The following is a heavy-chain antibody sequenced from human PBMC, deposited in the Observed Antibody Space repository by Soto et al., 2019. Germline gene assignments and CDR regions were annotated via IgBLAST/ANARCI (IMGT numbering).Heavy chain of an antibody. CDR2: ISSSGSTI. D-gene: IGHD6-13*01. Sequence: PGGSLRLSCAASGFTFSDYYMSWIRQAPGKGLEWVSYISSSGSTIYYADSVKGRFTISRDNAKNSLYLQMNSLRAEDTAVYYCWRIVAAGLYAFDIWGQGTMVTVSS. V-gene: IGHV3-11*01. CDR3: WRIVAAGLYAFDI. J-gene: IGHJ3*02. CDR1: GFTFSDYY.